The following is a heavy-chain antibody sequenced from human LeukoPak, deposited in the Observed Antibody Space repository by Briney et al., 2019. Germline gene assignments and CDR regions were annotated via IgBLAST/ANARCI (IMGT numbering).Heavy chain of an antibody. Sequence: GESPKISCKASGYSFTSFWIGWVRQMPGKGLEWMGIIFPDDSDTRYSPSFQGQVTISADKSISTAYLQWSSLKASDTAMYYCARQRPFFSGPYFDYWSQGTLVTVSS. CDR1: GYSFTSFW. D-gene: IGHD2-8*02. CDR3: ARQRPFFSGPYFDY. CDR2: IFPDDSDT. V-gene: IGHV5-51*01. J-gene: IGHJ4*02.